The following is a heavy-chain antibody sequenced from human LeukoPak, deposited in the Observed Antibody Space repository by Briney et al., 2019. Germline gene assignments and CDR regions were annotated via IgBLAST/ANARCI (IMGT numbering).Heavy chain of an antibody. Sequence: KAGGSLRLSCAASGFTFSSYSMNWVRQAPGKGLEWVSSISTSSGYKYYADSMKGRFTVSRDNAKNSLYLQMNSLRAEDTAVYFCAREGLAAAGHDYWGQGTLVTVSS. J-gene: IGHJ4*02. V-gene: IGHV3-21*01. D-gene: IGHD6-13*01. CDR2: ISTSSGYK. CDR1: GFTFSSYS. CDR3: AREGLAAAGHDY.